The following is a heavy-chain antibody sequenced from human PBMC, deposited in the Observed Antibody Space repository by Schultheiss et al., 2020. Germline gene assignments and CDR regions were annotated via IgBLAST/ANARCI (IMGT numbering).Heavy chain of an antibody. V-gene: IGHV3-9*01. D-gene: IGHD4-17*01. CDR3: ARDRDYGDSPTFDY. CDR2: ISWNSGSI. Sequence: SLKISCAASGFTFDDYAMHWVRQAPGKGLEWVSGISWNSGSIGYADSVKGRFTISRDNAKNSLYLQMNSLRAEDTAAYYCARDRDYGDSPTFDYWGQGTLVTVSS. J-gene: IGHJ4*02. CDR1: GFTFDDYA.